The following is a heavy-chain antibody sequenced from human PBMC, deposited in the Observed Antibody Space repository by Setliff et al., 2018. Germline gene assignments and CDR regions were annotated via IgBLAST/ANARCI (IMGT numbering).Heavy chain of an antibody. D-gene: IGHD3-22*01. Sequence: ASVKVSCKTSGYIFTYYAIHWVRQAPGQRLEWMGWINAGNGNTKYSQKFQGRVTITRDTSASTAYMELSSLTSEDTAVYYCARRPYDSSGYFNYWGQGTLVTVSS. V-gene: IGHV1-3*01. J-gene: IGHJ4*02. CDR3: ARRPYDSSGYFNY. CDR2: INAGNGNT. CDR1: GYIFTYYA.